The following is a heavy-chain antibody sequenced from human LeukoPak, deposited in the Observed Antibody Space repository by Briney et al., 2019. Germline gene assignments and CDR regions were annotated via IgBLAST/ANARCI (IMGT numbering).Heavy chain of an antibody. D-gene: IGHD5-24*01. CDR2: MNPNSGNT. V-gene: IGHV1-8*03. Sequence: GVSVKVSCKASRYTFTSYDINWVRQATGQGLEWMGWMNPNSGNTGYAQKFQGRVTITRNTSISTAYMELSSLRSEDTAVYYCARGERWLQAPPDYWGQGTLVTVSS. CDR1: RYTFTSYD. J-gene: IGHJ4*02. CDR3: ARGERWLQAPPDY.